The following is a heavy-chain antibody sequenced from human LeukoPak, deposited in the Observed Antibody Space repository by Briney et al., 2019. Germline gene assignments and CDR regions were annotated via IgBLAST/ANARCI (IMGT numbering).Heavy chain of an antibody. Sequence: PGGSLRLSCAASGFTFSSYSMNWVRQAPGKGLEWVSSISSSSSYIYYADSVKGRFTISRDNAKNSLYLQMNSLRAEDTAVYYCARDLRVKPYYYDSSGYWGAFDIWGQRTMVTVSS. J-gene: IGHJ3*02. V-gene: IGHV3-21*01. CDR2: ISSSSSYI. CDR3: ARDLRVKPYYYDSSGYWGAFDI. D-gene: IGHD3-22*01. CDR1: GFTFSSYS.